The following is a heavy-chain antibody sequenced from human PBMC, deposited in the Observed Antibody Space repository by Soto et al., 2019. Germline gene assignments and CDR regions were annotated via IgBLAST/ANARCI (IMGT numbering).Heavy chain of an antibody. V-gene: IGHV3-66*01. CDR2: IYSGGST. CDR3: ASSMWSGYYTPYYFDY. CDR1: GFTVSSNY. Sequence: GGSLRLSCAASGFTVSSNYMSWVRQAPGKGLEWVSVIYSGGSTYYADSVKGRFTISRDNSKNTLYLQMNSLRAEDTAVYYCASSMWSGYYTPYYFDYWGQGTLVTVSS. D-gene: IGHD3-3*01. J-gene: IGHJ4*02.